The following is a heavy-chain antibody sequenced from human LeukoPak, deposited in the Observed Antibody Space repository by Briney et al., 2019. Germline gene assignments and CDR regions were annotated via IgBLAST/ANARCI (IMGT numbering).Heavy chain of an antibody. CDR3: ARYDILTGYYTDY. D-gene: IGHD3-9*01. J-gene: IGHJ4*02. Sequence: PSETLSLTCTVSGGSLSSGGYYWSWIRQHPGKGLEWIGYIYYSGSTYYNPSLKSRVTISVDTSKNQFSLKLSSVTAADTAVYYCARYDILTGYYTDYWGQGTLVTVSS. V-gene: IGHV4-31*03. CDR1: GGSLSSGGYY. CDR2: IYYSGST.